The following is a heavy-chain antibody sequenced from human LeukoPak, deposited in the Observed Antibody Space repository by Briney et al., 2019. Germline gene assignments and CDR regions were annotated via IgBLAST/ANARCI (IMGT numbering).Heavy chain of an antibody. Sequence: SETLSLTCSVSGGSVSSGSYYWSWIRQPPGKGLEWIGYIYYSGSTNYNPSLKSRVTISVDTSKNQFSLKLSSVTAADTAVYYCARTGYSSGWYFDYWGQGTLITVSS. J-gene: IGHJ4*02. CDR3: ARTGYSSGWYFDY. CDR1: GGSVSSGSYY. V-gene: IGHV4-61*01. CDR2: IYYSGST. D-gene: IGHD6-19*01.